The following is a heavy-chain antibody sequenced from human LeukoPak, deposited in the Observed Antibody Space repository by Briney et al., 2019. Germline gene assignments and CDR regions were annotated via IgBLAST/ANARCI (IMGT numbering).Heavy chain of an antibody. CDR3: ARAAYDSSGYLTL. CDR2: ITPLFGTA. CDR1: GGTFSKYS. Sequence: ASVKVSCKASGGTFSKYSISWVRQRPGQGLEWMGGITPLFGTANYAQKFQGRVTITADESASTAYMELSSLRAEDTAVYYCARAAYDSSGYLTLWGQGTLVTVSS. V-gene: IGHV1-69*13. J-gene: IGHJ4*02. D-gene: IGHD3-22*01.